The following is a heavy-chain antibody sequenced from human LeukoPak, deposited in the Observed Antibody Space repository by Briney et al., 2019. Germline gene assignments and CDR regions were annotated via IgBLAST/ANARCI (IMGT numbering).Heavy chain of an antibody. D-gene: IGHD7-27*01. CDR3: AKDRRPKSENWAAD. CDR1: GFTFNTYG. J-gene: IGHJ4*02. Sequence: PGRSLRLSCAASGFTFNTYGMHWVRQAPGKGLEWVAFISYDGGYKYYADSVQGRFTISRDNSENTLFLQMNSLRGEDTAVYYCAKDRRPKSENWAADWGQGTLVTVSS. CDR2: ISYDGGYK. V-gene: IGHV3-30*18.